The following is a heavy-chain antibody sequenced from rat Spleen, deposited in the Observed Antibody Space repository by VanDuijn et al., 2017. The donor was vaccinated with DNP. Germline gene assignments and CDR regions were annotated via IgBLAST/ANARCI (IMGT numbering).Heavy chain of an antibody. D-gene: IGHD1-1*01. V-gene: IGHV5-31*01. J-gene: IGHJ3*01. CDR1: GFTFNNYW. Sequence: EVQLVESGGNLVQVGRSLKLSCVASGFTFNNYWMTWIRQVPGKGLEWVASITYDGGSRTYYRDSVKGRFTISRDNAKSTLYLQMNSLRSEDTATYYCTRQYYYSGDDNWFAYWGQGTLVTVSS. CDR3: TRQYYYSGDDNWFAY. CDR2: ITYDGGSRT.